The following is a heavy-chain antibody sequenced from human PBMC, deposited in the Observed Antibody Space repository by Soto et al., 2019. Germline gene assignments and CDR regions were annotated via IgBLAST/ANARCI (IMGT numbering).Heavy chain of an antibody. CDR3: AREGPYYDFWSGYYISDRYYYGMDV. Sequence: GGSLRLSCAASGFAFSSYGMHWVRQAPGKGLEWVAVIWYDGSNKYYADSVKGRFTISRDNSKNTLYLQMNSLRAEDTAVYYCAREGPYYDFWSGYYISDRYYYGMDVWGQGTTVNVSS. D-gene: IGHD3-3*01. V-gene: IGHV3-33*01. CDR2: IWYDGSNK. CDR1: GFAFSSYG. J-gene: IGHJ6*02.